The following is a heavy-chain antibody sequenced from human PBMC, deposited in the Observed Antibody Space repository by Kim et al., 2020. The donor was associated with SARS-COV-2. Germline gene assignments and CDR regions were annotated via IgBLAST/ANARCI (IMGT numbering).Heavy chain of an antibody. Sequence: FQARVTITADESTSTAYMELSSLRSEDTAVYYCARDASSWRGVIINWFDPWGQGTLVTVSS. D-gene: IGHD3-10*01. CDR3: ARDASSWRGVIINWFDP. V-gene: IGHV1-69*01. J-gene: IGHJ5*02.